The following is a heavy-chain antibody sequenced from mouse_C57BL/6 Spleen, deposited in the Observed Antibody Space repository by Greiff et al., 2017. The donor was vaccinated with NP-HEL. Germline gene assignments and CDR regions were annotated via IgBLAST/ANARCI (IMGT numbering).Heavy chain of an antibody. CDR2: IDPSDSYT. J-gene: IGHJ3*01. CDR3: ARGDDGSSYLAY. V-gene: IGHV1-69*01. D-gene: IGHD1-1*01. CDR1: GYTFTSSW. Sequence: QVQLQQPGAELVMPGASVKLSCKASGYTFTSSWMHWVKQRPGQGLEWIGEIDPSDSYTNYNQKFKGKSTLTVDKSSSTAYMQLSSLTSEDSAVDYCARGDDGSSYLAYWGQGTLVTVSA.